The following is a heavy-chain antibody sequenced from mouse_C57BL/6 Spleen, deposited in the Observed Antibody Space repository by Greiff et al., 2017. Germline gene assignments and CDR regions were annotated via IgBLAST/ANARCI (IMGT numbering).Heavy chain of an antibody. D-gene: IGHD3-2*02. CDR1: GYTFTGYW. CDR3: ARWRFTAQAHY. V-gene: IGHV1-9*01. J-gene: IGHJ2*01. CDR2: ILPGSGST. Sequence: QVQLKQSGAELMKPGASVKLSCKASGYTFTGYWIEWVKQRPGHGLEWIGEILPGSGSTNYNEKFKGKATFTVDTSSNTAYMQLSSLTTEDSAIYYCARWRFTAQAHYWGQGTTLTVSS.